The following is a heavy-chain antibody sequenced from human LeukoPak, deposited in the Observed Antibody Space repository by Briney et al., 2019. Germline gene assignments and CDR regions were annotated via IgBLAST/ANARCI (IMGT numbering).Heavy chain of an antibody. D-gene: IGHD4-17*01. CDR3: VRDRRYYGDPYFNGLDV. CDR2: IRTSGGVV. CDR1: GFTFTSYT. J-gene: IGHJ6*02. V-gene: IGHV3-48*02. Sequence: GGSLRLSCAASGFTFTSYTMNWVRQAPGKGLEWISYIRTSGGVVSYTDSVRGRFTISTDSAKNSLYLQMNSLRDDDTAVYYCVRDRRYYGDPYFNGLDVWGQGTTVTVSS.